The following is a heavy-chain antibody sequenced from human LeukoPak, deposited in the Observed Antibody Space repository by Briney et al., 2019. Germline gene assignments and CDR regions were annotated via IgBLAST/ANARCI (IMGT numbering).Heavy chain of an antibody. Sequence: SETLSLTCTVSGGSISSGDYYWSWLRQPPGKGLEWIGYIYYSGSTYYNPSLRSRVTISVDTSKNQFSLKLSSVTAADTAVYYCARVGGYSYGELDYWGQGTLVTVSS. CDR3: ARVGGYSYGELDY. CDR1: GGSISSGDYY. CDR2: IYYSGST. D-gene: IGHD5-18*01. V-gene: IGHV4-30-4*01. J-gene: IGHJ4*02.